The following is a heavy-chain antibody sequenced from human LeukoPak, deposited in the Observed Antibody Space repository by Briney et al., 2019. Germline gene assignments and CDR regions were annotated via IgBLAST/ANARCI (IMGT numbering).Heavy chain of an antibody. CDR3: ARGKNDYGDYVFDY. CDR2: IYHTGST. CDR1: RGSISSYY. D-gene: IGHD4-17*01. Sequence: PSETLSLTCTVSRGSISSYYWSWIRQPPGEGLEWIGHIYHTGSTNYNPSLKSRVTISVDTSKNQFSLKLSSVTAADTAVYYCARGKNDYGDYVFDYWGQGTLVTVSS. J-gene: IGHJ4*02. V-gene: IGHV4-59*01.